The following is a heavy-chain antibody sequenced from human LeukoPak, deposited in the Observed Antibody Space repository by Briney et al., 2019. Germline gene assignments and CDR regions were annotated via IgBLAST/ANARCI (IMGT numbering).Heavy chain of an antibody. Sequence: GGSLRLSCAASGFTFSSYAMSWVRQAPGKGLDWVSAISGSGDSTNYADSVKGRFTISRDNSKNTLYLQMNSLRAEDTAVYYCAKVTTVVTGYFDYWGQGTLVTVSS. D-gene: IGHD4-17*01. V-gene: IGHV3-23*01. CDR1: GFTFSSYA. CDR2: ISGSGDST. J-gene: IGHJ4*02. CDR3: AKVTTVVTGYFDY.